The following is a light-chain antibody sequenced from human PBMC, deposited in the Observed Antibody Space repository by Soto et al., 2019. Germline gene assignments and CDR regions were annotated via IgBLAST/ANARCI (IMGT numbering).Light chain of an antibody. V-gene: IGLV2-14*01. J-gene: IGLJ1*01. CDR3: SSYADSDTLYV. CDR2: EVS. Sequence: QSALTQPASVSGSPGQSITISCTGTSSDVGAYNYVSWYQQHPGKAPKLLIFEVSSRPSGVSNRLSGSKSGSTASLTISGLQAEDEADYYCSSYADSDTLYVFGTGTKVTVL. CDR1: SSDVGAYNY.